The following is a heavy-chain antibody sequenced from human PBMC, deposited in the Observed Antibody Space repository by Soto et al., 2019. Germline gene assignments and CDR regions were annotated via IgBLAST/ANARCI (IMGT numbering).Heavy chain of an antibody. CDR2: IYPGDSDT. CDR3: ARSPIVGATTFDY. V-gene: IGHV5-51*01. Sequence: GESLKISCKGSGYSFSSYWIGWVRQMPGKGLEWMGIIYPGDSDTSYSPSFQGQVTISADKSISTAYLQWSSLKASDTAMYYCARSPIVGATTFDYWGQGTLVTVSS. D-gene: IGHD1-26*01. CDR1: GYSFSSYW. J-gene: IGHJ4*02.